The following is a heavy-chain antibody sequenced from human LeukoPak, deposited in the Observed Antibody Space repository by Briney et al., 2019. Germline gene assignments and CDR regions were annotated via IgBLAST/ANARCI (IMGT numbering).Heavy chain of an antibody. CDR2: ISGSGGST. D-gene: IGHD5-18*01. CDR1: GFTFSSYA. Sequence: GGSLRLSCAASGFTFSSYAMSWVRQAPGKGLEWASAISGSGGSTYYADSVKGRFTISRDNSKNTLYLQMNSLRAEDTAVYYCARGIDSYGSFDYWGQGTLVTVSS. CDR3: ARGIDSYGSFDY. V-gene: IGHV3-23*01. J-gene: IGHJ4*02.